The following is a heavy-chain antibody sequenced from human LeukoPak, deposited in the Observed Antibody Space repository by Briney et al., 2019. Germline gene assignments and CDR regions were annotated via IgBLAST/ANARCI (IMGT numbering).Heavy chain of an antibody. V-gene: IGHV4-59*01. J-gene: IGHJ3*02. CDR2: IYYSGST. CDR1: GGSISSYY. D-gene: IGHD3-22*01. Sequence: SETLSLTCTVSGGSISSYYWSWIRQPPGKGLEWIGYIYYSGSTNYNPSLKSRVTISVDTSKNQFSLKLSSVTAADTAVYYCARGVEYSYYDSSGYYGNAFDIWGQGTMVTVSS. CDR3: ARGVEYSYYDSSGYYGNAFDI.